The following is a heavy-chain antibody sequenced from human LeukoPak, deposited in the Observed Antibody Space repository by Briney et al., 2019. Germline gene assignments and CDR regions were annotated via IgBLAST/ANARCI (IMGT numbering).Heavy chain of an antibody. CDR3: ARDPFPDAFDI. CDR1: GYTFTSYY. Sequence: ASVKVSCKASGYTFTSYYMHWVRQAPGQGLEWMGIINPSGGSTSYAQKFQGRVTMTRDMSTSTVYMELSSLRSEDTAVYYCARDPFPDAFDIWGQGTMVTVSS. J-gene: IGHJ3*02. V-gene: IGHV1-46*01. CDR2: INPSGGST.